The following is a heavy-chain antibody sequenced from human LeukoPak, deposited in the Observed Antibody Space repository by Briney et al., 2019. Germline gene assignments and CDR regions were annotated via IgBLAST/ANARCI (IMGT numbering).Heavy chain of an antibody. CDR3: AREAVDTAMDPYLFDY. Sequence: ASVKVSCKASGGTFSSYAISWVRQAPGQGLEWMGRINPNSGGTNYAQKFQGRVTMTRDTSISTAYMELSRLRSDDTAVYYCAREAVDTAMDPYLFDYWGQGTLVTVSS. D-gene: IGHD5-18*01. CDR1: GGTFSSYA. CDR2: INPNSGGT. V-gene: IGHV1-2*06. J-gene: IGHJ4*02.